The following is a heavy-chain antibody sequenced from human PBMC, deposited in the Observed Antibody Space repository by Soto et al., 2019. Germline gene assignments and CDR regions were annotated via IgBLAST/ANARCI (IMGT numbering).Heavy chain of an antibody. V-gene: IGHV3-21*01. CDR2: ISSSSNYI. Sequence: LRLSCAASGFTFSSYSINWVRQAPGKGLEWVSSISSSSNYISYADSVKGRFTISRDNAKNSLYLQMNSLRAEDTAVYYCARDHPSGYCFDYWGQGTLVTVSS. CDR3: ARDHPSGYCFDY. J-gene: IGHJ4*02. D-gene: IGHD3-22*01. CDR1: GFTFSSYS.